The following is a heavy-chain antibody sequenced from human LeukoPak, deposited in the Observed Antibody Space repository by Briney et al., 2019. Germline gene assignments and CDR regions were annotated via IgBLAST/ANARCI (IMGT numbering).Heavy chain of an antibody. CDR2: INPNSGGT. V-gene: IGHV1-2*02. CDR3: ARDIARMGAYYYDSSGPIDY. J-gene: IGHJ4*02. D-gene: IGHD3-22*01. Sequence: ASVKVSCKTSGYTFTAYYMHWVRQAAGKGLEWMGWINPNSGGTNYAQKFQGRVTMTRDTSISTAYMEVSRLRSDDTAVYYCARDIARMGAYYYDSSGPIDYWGQGTLVTVSS. CDR1: GYTFTAYY.